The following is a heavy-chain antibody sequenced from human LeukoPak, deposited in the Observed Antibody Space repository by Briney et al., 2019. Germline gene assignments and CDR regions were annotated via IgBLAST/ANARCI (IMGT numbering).Heavy chain of an antibody. V-gene: IGHV4-34*01. CDR3: ASADYGGNSNY. D-gene: IGHD4-17*01. Sequence: SETLSLTCAVYGGSFSGYYWSWIRQPPGKGLEWIGEINHSGSTNYNPSLKSRVTISVDTSKNQFSLKLSSVTAADTAVYYCASADYGGNSNYWGQGTLVTVSS. J-gene: IGHJ4*02. CDR1: GGSFSGYY. CDR2: INHSGST.